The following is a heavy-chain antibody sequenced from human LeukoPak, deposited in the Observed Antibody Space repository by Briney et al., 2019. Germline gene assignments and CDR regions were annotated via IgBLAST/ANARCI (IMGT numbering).Heavy chain of an antibody. J-gene: IGHJ4*02. CDR1: GGSISSGSYY. CDR2: IYTSGST. V-gene: IGHV4-61*02. Sequence: SETLSLTCTVSGGSISSGSYYWSWIRQPAGKGLEWIGRIYTSGSTNYNPSLKSRVTISVDTSKNQFSLKLSSVTAADTAVYYCARVLLGYCSGGSCFHFDYWGQGTLVTVSS. CDR3: ARVLLGYCSGGSCFHFDY. D-gene: IGHD2-15*01.